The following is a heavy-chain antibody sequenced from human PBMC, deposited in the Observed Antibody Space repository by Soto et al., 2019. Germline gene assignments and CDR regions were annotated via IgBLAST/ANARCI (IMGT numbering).Heavy chain of an antibody. CDR1: RYIFTNYG. CDR3: PRALTGYGTDL. V-gene: IGHV1-18*01. CDR2: ITTYNGNT. Sequence: QVQLVQSGVEVREPGASVKVSCKAVRYIFTNYGVSWVRQASGQGLEWMGWITTYNGNTEYAQKFQGRVTMTTDASTSQAYMEMRGLRTDDTAIYYGPRALTGYGTDLWGPGTPVNVSS. J-gene: IGHJ6*02.